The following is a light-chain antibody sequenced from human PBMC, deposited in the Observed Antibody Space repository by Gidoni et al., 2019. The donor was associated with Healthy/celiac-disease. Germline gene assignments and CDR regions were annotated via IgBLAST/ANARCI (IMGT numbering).Light chain of an antibody. CDR1: QDIGSH. Sequence: DIQLTQSPSFLAASVGDRVTITCRASQDIGSHIAWYQQKPGKAPKPLIYYAFILQSGVPSRFSGSGSGTEFSLTISSLQPGDFATYYCQQANSHLALTFGGGTKVDI. V-gene: IGKV1-9*01. CDR2: YAF. CDR3: QQANSHLALT. J-gene: IGKJ4*01.